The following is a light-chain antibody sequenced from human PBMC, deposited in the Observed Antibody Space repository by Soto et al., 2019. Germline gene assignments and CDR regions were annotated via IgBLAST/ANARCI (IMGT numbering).Light chain of an antibody. V-gene: IGKV3-20*01. Sequence: EIVLTQSPGTLSLSPGERATLSCRASQSVSSSYLAWYQQTPGQAPRLLVYDTSYRATGVPDRFSGSGSGTDFTLTISRLEPEDSAVYYCQQYDSSPLTVGQGTNVEIK. J-gene: IGKJ1*01. CDR2: DTS. CDR1: QSVSSSY. CDR3: QQYDSSPLT.